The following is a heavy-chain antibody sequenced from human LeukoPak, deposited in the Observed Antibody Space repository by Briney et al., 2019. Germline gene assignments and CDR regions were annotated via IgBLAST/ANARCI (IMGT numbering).Heavy chain of an antibody. CDR3: ARDYRDYYDSSGYYPNYYYYYYGMDV. Sequence: SVKVSCKVSGYTLTELSMHWVRQAPGQGLEWMGGIIPIFGTANYAQKFQGRVTITADESTSTAYMELSSLRSEDTAVYYCARDYRDYYDSSGYYPNYYYYYYGMDVWGQGTTVTVSS. CDR2: IIPIFGTA. V-gene: IGHV1-69*13. J-gene: IGHJ6*02. D-gene: IGHD3-22*01. CDR1: GYTLTELS.